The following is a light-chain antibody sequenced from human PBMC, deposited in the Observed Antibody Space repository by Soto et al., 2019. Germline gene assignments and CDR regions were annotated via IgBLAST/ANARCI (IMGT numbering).Light chain of an antibody. J-gene: IGKJ4*01. CDR3: HQYASSPLT. V-gene: IGKV3-20*01. CDR2: GAS. CDR1: QSVGRNY. Sequence: EIVLTQSPGTLSLSPGERATLSCRASQSVGRNYLAWYQQKPGQDPRLLIHGASGRATGIPDRFSGSGSGTDFTLTISRLEPEYFAVYYCHQYASSPLTFGGGTKVEIK.